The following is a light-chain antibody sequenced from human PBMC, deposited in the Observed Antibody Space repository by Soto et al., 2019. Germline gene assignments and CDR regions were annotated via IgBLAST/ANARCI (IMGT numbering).Light chain of an antibody. CDR1: TSDVGSYNL. V-gene: IGLV2-23*02. CDR2: EVS. CDR3: CSYAGSSTFVV. J-gene: IGLJ2*01. Sequence: QSVLTQPASVSGSPGQSITISCTGTTSDVGSYNLVSWYQHHPGKAPKVMIYEVSKRPSGVSDRFSGSKSGNTASLTISGLQADDEADYYCCSYAGSSTFVVFGGGTKLTVL.